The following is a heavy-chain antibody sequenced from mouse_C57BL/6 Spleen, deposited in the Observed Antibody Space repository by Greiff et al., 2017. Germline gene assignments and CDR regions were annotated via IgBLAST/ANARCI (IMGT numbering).Heavy chain of an antibody. V-gene: IGHV1-82*01. D-gene: IGHD3-2*02. CDR2: IYPGDGDT. CDR3: ARPSSGYSAWFAY. Sequence: QVQLQQSGPELVKPGASVKISCKASGYAFSSSWMNWVKQRPGKGLEWIGRIYPGDGDTNYNGKFKGKATLTADKSSSTAYMQLSSLTSEDSAVYFCARPSSGYSAWFAYWGQGTLVTVSA. CDR1: GYAFSSSW. J-gene: IGHJ3*01.